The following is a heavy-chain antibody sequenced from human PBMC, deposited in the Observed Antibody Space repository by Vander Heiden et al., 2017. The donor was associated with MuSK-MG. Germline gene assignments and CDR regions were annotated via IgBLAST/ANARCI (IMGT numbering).Heavy chain of an antibody. D-gene: IGHD1-26*01. CDR2: IGGRTSTV. J-gene: IGHJ4*02. CDR1: GFTFSSYS. CDR3: ARAVGALGY. Sequence: EVQLVESGGGLVQPGGSLSLSWAASGFTFSSYSMNWVRQAPGKGLEWLSYIGGRTSTVYYADSVKGRFTISRDNAKNLLYLQMNSLRVEDTAVYYCARAVGALGYWGQGTLVTVSS. V-gene: IGHV3-48*01.